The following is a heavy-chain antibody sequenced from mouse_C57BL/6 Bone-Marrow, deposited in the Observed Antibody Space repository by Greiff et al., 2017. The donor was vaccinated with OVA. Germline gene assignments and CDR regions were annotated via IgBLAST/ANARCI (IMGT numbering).Heavy chain of an antibody. Sequence: EVQLQQSGPELVKPGASVKISCKASGYTFTDYYMNWVKQSHGKSLEWIGDINPNNGGTSYNQKFKGKATLTVDKSSSTAYMELRSLTSEDSAVYYCARSGFNYYGSSPDYWGQGTTLTVSS. J-gene: IGHJ2*01. V-gene: IGHV1-26*01. CDR3: ARSGFNYYGSSPDY. CDR1: GYTFTDYY. D-gene: IGHD1-1*01. CDR2: INPNNGGT.